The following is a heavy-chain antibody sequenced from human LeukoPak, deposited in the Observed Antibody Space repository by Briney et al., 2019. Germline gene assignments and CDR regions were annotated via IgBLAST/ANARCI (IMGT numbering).Heavy chain of an antibody. J-gene: IGHJ3*02. CDR3: ARASVPRDGYNLSGIGAFDI. CDR2: INPSGGST. Sequence: GASVKVSCKASGYTFTSYYMHWVRQAPGQGLEWMRIINPSGGSTSYAQKFQGRVTMTRDMSTSTVYMELSSLRSEDTAVYYCARASVPRDGYNLSGIGAFDIWGQGTMVTVSS. D-gene: IGHD5-24*01. CDR1: GYTFTSYY. V-gene: IGHV1-46*01.